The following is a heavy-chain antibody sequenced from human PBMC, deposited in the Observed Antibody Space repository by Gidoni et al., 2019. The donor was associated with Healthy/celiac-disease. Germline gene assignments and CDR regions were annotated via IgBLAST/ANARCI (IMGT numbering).Heavy chain of an antibody. CDR1: GFPFSSYA. CDR2: INGRGVST. Sequence: EVQLLESGGGLVQPGGSLSLSCAASGFPFSSYAMSWVRQAQGKGLEGVSAINGRGVSTYYADSVKGRFTISRDNSKNTLYLQMNSLRAEDTAVYYCVRNGWPHFDYWGQGTLVTVSS. D-gene: IGHD6-19*01. V-gene: IGHV3-23*01. CDR3: VRNGWPHFDY. J-gene: IGHJ4*02.